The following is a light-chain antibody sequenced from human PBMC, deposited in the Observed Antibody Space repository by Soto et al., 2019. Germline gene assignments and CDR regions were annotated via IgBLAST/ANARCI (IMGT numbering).Light chain of an antibody. CDR2: GAS. CDR1: QSVTTN. J-gene: IGKJ1*01. Sequence: EIVMTQSPATLSVSPGERATLSCRASQSVTTNLAWYQQKPGQAPRLLMYGASTSATGIPARFSGSGSGTEFSLTISNLQSEDFAVYYCQQYEDWPPWTFGQGNKVESK. CDR3: QQYEDWPPWT. V-gene: IGKV3-15*01.